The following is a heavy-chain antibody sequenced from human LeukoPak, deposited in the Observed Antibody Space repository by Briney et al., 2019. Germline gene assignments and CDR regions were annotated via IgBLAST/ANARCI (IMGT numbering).Heavy chain of an antibody. CDR3: ATSVRTTGNFDY. Sequence: GGSLRLSCAASGFSFSSYGMSWVRQAPGKGLEWVSVLTGSGGSTYYADSVKGRFTISRDNSKNTLYLQMNSLGAEDTAVYYCATSVRTTGNFDYWGQGTLVTVSS. CDR2: LTGSGGST. D-gene: IGHD4-17*01. V-gene: IGHV3-23*01. CDR1: GFSFSSYG. J-gene: IGHJ4*02.